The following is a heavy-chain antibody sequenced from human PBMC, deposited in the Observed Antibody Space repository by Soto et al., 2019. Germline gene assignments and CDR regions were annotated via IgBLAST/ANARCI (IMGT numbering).Heavy chain of an antibody. J-gene: IGHJ4*02. CDR2: IYYSEST. CDR3: ATHLGYSCCSFFDY. Sequence: QLQLQESGPGLLTPSGTLSLTCTVSGGAISSSSYYWGWIRQPPGKGLEWIGSIYYSESTYYHPSLKSRVTISVDTSKNHFSLKLSSVTSSDTAVYYCATHLGYSCCSFFDYWGQGTLVTVSS. V-gene: IGHV4-39*02. CDR1: GGAISSSSYY. D-gene: IGHD5-18*01.